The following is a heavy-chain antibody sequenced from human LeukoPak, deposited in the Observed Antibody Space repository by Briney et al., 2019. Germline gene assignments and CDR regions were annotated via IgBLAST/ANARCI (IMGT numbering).Heavy chain of an antibody. CDR1: GFTFSGYA. CDR3: AKVLYYDFWSGYPSYGMDV. D-gene: IGHD3-3*01. CDR2: ISGSGGST. V-gene: IGHV3-23*01. Sequence: GGSLRLSCAASGFTFSGYAMSWVRQAPGKGLEWVSAISGSGGSTYYADSVKGRSTISRDNSKNTLYLQMNSLRAEDTAVYYCAKVLYYDFWSGYPSYGMDVWGQGTTVTVSS. J-gene: IGHJ6*02.